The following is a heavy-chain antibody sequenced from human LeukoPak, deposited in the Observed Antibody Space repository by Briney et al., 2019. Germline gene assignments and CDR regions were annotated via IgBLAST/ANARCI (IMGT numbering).Heavy chain of an antibody. J-gene: IGHJ3*02. D-gene: IGHD2-2*01. CDR1: GFTFSSYG. CDR2: IRYDGSNK. V-gene: IGHV3-30*02. CDR3: AKDEVVPDCSSTSRYPVYNGSPPDI. Sequence: GGSLRLSCAASGFTFSSYGMHWVRQAPGKGLEWVAFIRYDGSNKYYADSVKGRFTISRDNSKNTLYLQMNSLRAEDTAVYYCAKDEVVPDCSSTSRYPVYNGSPPDIWGQGTMVTVSS.